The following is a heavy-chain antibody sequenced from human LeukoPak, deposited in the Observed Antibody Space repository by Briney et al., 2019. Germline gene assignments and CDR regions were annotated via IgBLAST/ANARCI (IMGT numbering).Heavy chain of an antibody. Sequence: PGGSLRLSCAASGFTFSSYSMNWVRQAPGKGLEWVSYISSSSSTIYHADSVKGRFTISRDNAKNSLYLQMNSLRAEDTAVYYCAAGYSLDYWGQGTLVTVSS. CDR2: ISSSSSTI. CDR1: GFTFSSYS. J-gene: IGHJ4*02. CDR3: AAGYSLDY. V-gene: IGHV3-48*01. D-gene: IGHD5-18*01.